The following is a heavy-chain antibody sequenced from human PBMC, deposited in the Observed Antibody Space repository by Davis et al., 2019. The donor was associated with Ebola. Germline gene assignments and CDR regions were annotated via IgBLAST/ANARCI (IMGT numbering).Heavy chain of an antibody. CDR3: ARGSSKAYYYYGMDV. CDR2: INAGNGNT. Sequence: MPGGSLRLSCKASGYTFTSYAMHWVRQAPGQRLEWMGWINAGNGNTKYSQKFQGRVTITRDTSASTAYMELSSLRSEDTAVYYCARGSSKAYYYYGMDVWGQGTTVTVSS. J-gene: IGHJ6*02. CDR1: GYTFTSYA. V-gene: IGHV1-3*01. D-gene: IGHD6-6*01.